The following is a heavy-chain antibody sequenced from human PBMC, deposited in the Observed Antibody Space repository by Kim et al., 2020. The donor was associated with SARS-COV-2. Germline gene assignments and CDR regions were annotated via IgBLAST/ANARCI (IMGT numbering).Heavy chain of an antibody. J-gene: IGHJ3*02. CDR1: GYTFTSYA. Sequence: ASVKVSCKASGYTFTSYAMHWVRQAPGQRLEWMGWINAGNGNTRYSQKFQGRVTITRDTSASTAYMELSSLRSEDTAVYYCARAKDIVVVPAAILRDAFDIWGQGKMVTVSS. D-gene: IGHD2-2*01. CDR3: ARAKDIVVVPAAILRDAFDI. CDR2: INAGNGNT. V-gene: IGHV1-3*01.